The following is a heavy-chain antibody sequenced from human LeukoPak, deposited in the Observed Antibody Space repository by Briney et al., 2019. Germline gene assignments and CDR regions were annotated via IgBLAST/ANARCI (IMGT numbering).Heavy chain of an antibody. CDR2: ISWNSGSI. J-gene: IGHJ6*02. Sequence: GGSLRLSCAASGFIFDDYAMHWVRQAPGKGLEWVSGISWNSGSIGYADSVKGRFTISRDNAKNSLYLQMNSLRAEDTALYYCAKVTHYDILTGSMDVWGQGTTVTVSS. CDR1: GFIFDDYA. CDR3: AKVTHYDILTGSMDV. V-gene: IGHV3-9*01. D-gene: IGHD3-9*01.